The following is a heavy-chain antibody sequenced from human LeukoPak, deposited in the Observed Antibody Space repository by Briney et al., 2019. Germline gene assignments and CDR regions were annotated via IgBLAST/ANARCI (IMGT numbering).Heavy chain of an antibody. Sequence: ASVKVSCKASGYTFTGYYMHWVRQAPGQGLEWMGWINPNSGGTNYAQKFQGRVTMTRDTSISTAYMELSRLRSDDTAVYYCARSRMTAAGRFSPFGYWGQGTLVTASS. V-gene: IGHV1-2*02. CDR1: GYTFTGYY. D-gene: IGHD6-13*01. CDR2: INPNSGGT. CDR3: ARSRMTAAGRFSPFGY. J-gene: IGHJ4*02.